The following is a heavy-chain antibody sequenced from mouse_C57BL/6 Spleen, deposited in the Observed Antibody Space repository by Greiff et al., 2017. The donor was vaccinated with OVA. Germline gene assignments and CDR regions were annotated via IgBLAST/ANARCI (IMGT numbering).Heavy chain of an antibody. CDR3: ARRYYGNYGVDY. V-gene: IGHV5-17*01. J-gene: IGHJ2*01. D-gene: IGHD2-1*01. Sequence: EVKLMESGGGLVKPGGSLKLSCAASGFTFSDYGMHWVRQAPEKGLEWVAYISSGSSTIYYADTVKGRFTISRDNAKNTLFLQMTSLRSEDTAMYYCARRYYGNYGVDYWGQGTTLTVSS. CDR1: GFTFSDYG. CDR2: ISSGSSTI.